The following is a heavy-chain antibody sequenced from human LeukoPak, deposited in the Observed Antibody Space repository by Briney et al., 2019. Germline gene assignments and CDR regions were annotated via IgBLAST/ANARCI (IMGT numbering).Heavy chain of an antibody. CDR3: AKGGKWDVTPFDY. D-gene: IGHD1-26*01. CDR2: INAGNGDT. Sequence: ASVKVSCKASGYTFTNYMIHWVRQAPGQRLEWMGWINAGNGDTKYSQKFQVRVTITRDTSASTAYMELSSLRSEDTAVYYCAKGGKWDVTPFDYWGQGTLVTVSS. V-gene: IGHV1-3*01. J-gene: IGHJ4*02. CDR1: GYTFTNYM.